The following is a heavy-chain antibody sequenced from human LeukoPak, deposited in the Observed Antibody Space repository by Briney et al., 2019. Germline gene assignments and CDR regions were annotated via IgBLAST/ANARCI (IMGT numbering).Heavy chain of an antibody. D-gene: IGHD2-8*01. CDR1: GYSISSGYY. CDR2: IYHSGRT. V-gene: IGHV4-38-2*02. Sequence: SETLSLTCTVSGYSISSGYYWGWIRQPPGKGLEWIGSIYHSGRTFYNPSLKSRVTISVDTSKNQFSLKLTSVTAADTAVYYCARELYGREQCLDYWGQGTLVTVSS. J-gene: IGHJ4*02. CDR3: ARELYGREQCLDY.